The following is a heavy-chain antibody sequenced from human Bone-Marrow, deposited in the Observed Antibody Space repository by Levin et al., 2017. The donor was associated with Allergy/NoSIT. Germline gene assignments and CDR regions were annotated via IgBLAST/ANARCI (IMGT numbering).Heavy chain of an antibody. Sequence: LSLTCAASGFTFETYGMIWVRQAPGKGLEWISYISARRTTIYYADSVKGRFTISRDDAKKSLYLQMSSLRAEDTAVYYCARDEESYGDAFDIWGQGTRVTVS. J-gene: IGHJ3*02. D-gene: IGHD3-10*01. CDR3: ARDEESYGDAFDI. V-gene: IGHV3-48*01. CDR2: ISARRTTI. CDR1: GFTFETYG.